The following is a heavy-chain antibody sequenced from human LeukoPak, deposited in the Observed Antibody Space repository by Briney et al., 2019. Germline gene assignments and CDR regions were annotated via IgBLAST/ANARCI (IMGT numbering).Heavy chain of an antibody. CDR1: GYTFTGYY. J-gene: IGHJ5*02. CDR3: ASTGQQLVDGDWFEP. Sequence: ASVKVSCKASGYTFTGYYMHWVRQAPGQGLEWMGWINPNSGGTNYAQNFQGRVTMTRDTSISTAYMELSSLTSDDTAVYYCASTGQQLVDGDWFEPWGQGTLVTVSS. D-gene: IGHD6-13*01. V-gene: IGHV1-2*02. CDR2: INPNSGGT.